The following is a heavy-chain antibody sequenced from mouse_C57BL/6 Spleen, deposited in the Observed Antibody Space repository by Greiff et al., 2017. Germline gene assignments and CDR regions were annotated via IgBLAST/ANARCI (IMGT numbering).Heavy chain of an antibody. CDR1: GYTFTSYW. J-gene: IGHJ1*03. D-gene: IGHD2-1*01. CDR2: IDPSDSYT. CDR3: ARRGKRWYFDV. V-gene: IGHV1-69*01. Sequence: QVQLQQSGAELVMPGASVKLSCKASGYTFTSYWMHWVKQRPGQGLEWIGAIDPSDSYTNYNQKFKGKSTLTVDKSSSTAYMQLSSLTSEDSAVXCCARRGKRWYFDVWGTGTTVTVSS.